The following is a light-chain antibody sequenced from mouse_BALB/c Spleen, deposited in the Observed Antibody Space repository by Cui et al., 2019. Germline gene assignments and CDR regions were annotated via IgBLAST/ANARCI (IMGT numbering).Light chain of an antibody. Sequence: QIVLTQSTALMSASPGEKVTMTCSASSSVSYMYCYQQKPRSSPKPWIYLTSNLASGVPARFSGSGSGTSYSLTISSMEAEDAATYYCQQWSSNPLTFGAGTKLELK. V-gene: IGKV4-68*01. CDR3: QQWSSNPLT. J-gene: IGKJ5*01. CDR2: LTS. CDR1: SSVSY.